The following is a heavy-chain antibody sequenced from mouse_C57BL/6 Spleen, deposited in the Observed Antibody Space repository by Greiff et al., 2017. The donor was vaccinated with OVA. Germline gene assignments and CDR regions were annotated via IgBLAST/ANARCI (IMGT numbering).Heavy chain of an antibody. CDR1: GYAFSSYW. D-gene: IGHD2-12*01. V-gene: IGHV1-80*01. CDR3: ARTGSDDVAMDY. Sequence: QVQLKQSGAELVKPGASVKISCKASGYAFSSYWMNWVKQRPGKGLEWIGQFYPGDGDTNYNGKFKGKATLTADKSSSTAYMQLSSLTSEDSAVYFCARTGSDDVAMDYWGQGTSVTVSS. CDR2: FYPGDGDT. J-gene: IGHJ4*01.